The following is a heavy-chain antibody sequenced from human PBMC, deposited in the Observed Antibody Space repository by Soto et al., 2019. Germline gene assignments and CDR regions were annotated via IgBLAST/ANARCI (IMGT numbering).Heavy chain of an antibody. D-gene: IGHD2-15*01. Sequence: SETLSLTCTVSGGSISSGDYYWSWIRQPPGKGLEWIGYIYYSGSTYYNTSLKSRVTISVDTSKNQFSLKLSSVTAADKAVYYCERDSGGNERVWYFDLWGRGTLVPVSS. CDR1: GGSISSGDYY. CDR3: ERDSGGNERVWYFDL. CDR2: IYYSGST. J-gene: IGHJ2*01. V-gene: IGHV4-30-4*01.